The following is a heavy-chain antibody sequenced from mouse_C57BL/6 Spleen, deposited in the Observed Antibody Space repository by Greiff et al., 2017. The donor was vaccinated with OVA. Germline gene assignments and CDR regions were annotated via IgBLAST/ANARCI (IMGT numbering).Heavy chain of an antibody. V-gene: IGHV1-72*01. CDR1: GYTFTSYW. D-gene: IGHD2-5*01. CDR2: IDPNSGGT. CDR3: ARRDCYSSPHYYALDY. Sequence: QVQLQQPGAELVKPGASVKLSCKASGYTFTSYWMRWVKQRPGRGLEWIGRIDPNSGGTKYNEKFKSKATLTVDKPSSTAYMQLSSLTSEDSAVYYCARRDCYSSPHYYALDYWGQGTSVTVSS. J-gene: IGHJ4*01.